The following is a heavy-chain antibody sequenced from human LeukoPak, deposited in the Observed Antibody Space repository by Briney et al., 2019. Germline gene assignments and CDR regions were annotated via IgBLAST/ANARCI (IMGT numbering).Heavy chain of an antibody. CDR1: GYTFTSYY. Sequence: ASVKVSCKASGYTFTSYYMHWVRQAPGQGLEWMGIINPSGGSTSYAQKFQGRVTMTRDMSTSTVYMELSSLRSEDTAVYYCARDRAWVDTAMVTHVGFDPWGQGTLVTVSS. V-gene: IGHV1-46*01. CDR3: ARDRAWVDTAMVTHVGFDP. J-gene: IGHJ5*02. CDR2: INPSGGST. D-gene: IGHD5-18*01.